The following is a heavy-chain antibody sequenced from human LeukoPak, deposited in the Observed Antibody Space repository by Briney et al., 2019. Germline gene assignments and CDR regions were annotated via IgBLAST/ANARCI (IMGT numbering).Heavy chain of an antibody. CDR2: IYPGDSDT. J-gene: IGHJ6*03. CDR3: ARRVEAHNRPGYYYFYMDV. CDR1: GYSFTSYW. D-gene: IGHD1-14*01. V-gene: IGHV5-51*01. Sequence: GESLKISCKGSGYSFTSYWIGWVRQMPGKGLEWMGIIYPGDSDTRYSPSFQGQVAISADKSISTAYLQWSSLKASDTAMYYCARRVEAHNRPGYYYFYMDVWGKGTTVSVSS.